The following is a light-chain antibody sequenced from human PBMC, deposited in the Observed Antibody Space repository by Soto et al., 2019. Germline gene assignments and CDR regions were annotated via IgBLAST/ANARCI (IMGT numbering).Light chain of an antibody. CDR2: SVS. CDR1: SSDIGTYDH. J-gene: IGLJ1*01. Sequence: QSALTQPASVSGSPGQSITISCSGTSSDIGTYDHVAWFQQFPGKTPKLVIYSVSDRPSGVSYRFSGSKSGNTASLTISELQADDEADYYCISYTVSRSYVFGTGTKVTVL. V-gene: IGLV2-14*01. CDR3: ISYTVSRSYV.